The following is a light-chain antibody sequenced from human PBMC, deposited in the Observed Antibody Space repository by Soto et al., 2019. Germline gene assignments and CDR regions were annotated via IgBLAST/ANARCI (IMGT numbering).Light chain of an antibody. CDR1: SSDDGGYNY. CDR2: GVS. J-gene: IGLJ1*01. V-gene: IGLV2-14*01. CDR3: DSYTSCRAYV. Sequence: QSVLTQPASVSGSPGQSITISCTGTSSDDGGYNYVSWYQQHPGKAPKLMIYGVSNRPSGVSSRFSGSQSGNTASLTISGLQAEAEADYYCDSYTSCRAYVFGIGTKVTVL.